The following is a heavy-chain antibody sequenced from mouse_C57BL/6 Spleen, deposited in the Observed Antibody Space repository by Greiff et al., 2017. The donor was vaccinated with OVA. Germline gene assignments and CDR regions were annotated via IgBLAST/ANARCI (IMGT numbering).Heavy chain of an antibody. CDR1: GYTFTSYW. V-gene: IGHV1-64*01. D-gene: IGHD2-4*01. CDR3: ARPLYDYDAYFDV. CDR2: IHPNSGST. J-gene: IGHJ1*03. Sequence: VQLQQPGAELVKPGASVKLSCKASGYTFTSYWMHWVKQRPGQGLEWIGMIHPNSGSTNYNEKFKSKATLTVDKSSSTAYMQLSSLTSEDSAVYYCARPLYDYDAYFDVWGTGTTVTVSS.